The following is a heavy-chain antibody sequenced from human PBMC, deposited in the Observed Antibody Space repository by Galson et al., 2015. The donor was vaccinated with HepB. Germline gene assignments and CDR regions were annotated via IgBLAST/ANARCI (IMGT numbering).Heavy chain of an antibody. CDR3: AKDAYVWGSYYKVAFDM. V-gene: IGHV3-30*02. Sequence: SLRLSCAVSGFTFSNFGMHWVRQAPGKGLEWVAFIRYDGSNEYYGDSVKGRFTVSRDNSKNTLYLQMNSLRHEDTALYYCAKDAYVWGSYYKVAFDMWGQGTLVTVSS. D-gene: IGHD3-16*01. CDR2: IRYDGSNE. CDR1: GFTFSNFG. J-gene: IGHJ3*02.